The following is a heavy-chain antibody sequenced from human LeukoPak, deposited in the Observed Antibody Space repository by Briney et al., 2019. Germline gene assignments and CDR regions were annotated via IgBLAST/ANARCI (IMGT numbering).Heavy chain of an antibody. Sequence: SETLSLTCTVSGGSISSSSYYWGWIRQPPGKGLEWIGSIYYSGSTYYNPSLKSRVTISVDTSKNQLSLKLSSVTAADTAVYYCATDSGYSGYDSGGINYGMDVWGQGTTVTVSS. CDR3: ATDSGYSGYDSGGINYGMDV. CDR1: GGSISSSSYY. V-gene: IGHV4-39*01. CDR2: IYYSGST. J-gene: IGHJ6*02. D-gene: IGHD5-12*01.